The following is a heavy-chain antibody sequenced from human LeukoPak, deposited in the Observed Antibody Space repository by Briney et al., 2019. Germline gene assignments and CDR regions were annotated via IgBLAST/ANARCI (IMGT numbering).Heavy chain of an antibody. CDR2: ISWNSGSI. Sequence: GGSLRLSCAASGFTFDDYAMHWVRQAPGKGLEWVSGISWNSGSIGYADSVKGRFTISRDNAKNSLYLQMNSPRAEDTALYYCAKDISTRPKYFQHWGQGTLVTVSS. CDR1: GFTFDDYA. J-gene: IGHJ1*01. V-gene: IGHV3-9*01. CDR3: AKDISTRPKYFQH.